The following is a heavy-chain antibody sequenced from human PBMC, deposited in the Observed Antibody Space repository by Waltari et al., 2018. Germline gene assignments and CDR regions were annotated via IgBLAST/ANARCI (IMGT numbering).Heavy chain of an antibody. J-gene: IGHJ6*03. V-gene: IGHV4-38-2*01. Sequence: QVQLQESGPGLVKPSETLSLTCAVSGYSISSGYYWGWIGQPPGKGLEWIGSIYHSGSTYYNPSLKSRVTISVDTSKNQFSLKLSSVTAADTAVYYCARTTVTPDYYYYYYMDVWGKGTTVTVSS. D-gene: IGHD4-17*01. CDR1: GYSISSGYY. CDR2: IYHSGST. CDR3: ARTTVTPDYYYYYYMDV.